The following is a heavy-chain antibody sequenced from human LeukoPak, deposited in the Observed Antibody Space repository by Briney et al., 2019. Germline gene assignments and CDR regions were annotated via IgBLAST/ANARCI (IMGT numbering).Heavy chain of an antibody. V-gene: IGHV4-39*07. Sequence: SETLSLTCTVSGGSISSSSYYWGWIRQPPGKGLEWIGEIYHSGGTNYNPSLKSRVTISVDKSKNQFSLNLSSVTAADTAVYYCARERGEDWGQGTLVTVSS. CDR2: IYHSGGT. D-gene: IGHD3-16*01. J-gene: IGHJ4*02. CDR3: ARERGED. CDR1: GGSISSSSYY.